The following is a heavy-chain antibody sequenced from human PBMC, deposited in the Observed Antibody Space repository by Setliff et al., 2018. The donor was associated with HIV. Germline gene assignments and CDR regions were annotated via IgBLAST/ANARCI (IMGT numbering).Heavy chain of an antibody. CDR3: ARRIYGNNPYFDY. Sequence: PSETLSLTCTVSGGSITYSSYYWGWIRQPPGKGLEWIGSMDSSGNTYYSPSLKSRVTISVDTSQNQFSLRLSSVTAADTAIYYCARRIYGNNPYFDYWSQGTLVSVSS. CDR1: GGSITYSSYY. D-gene: IGHD4-17*01. J-gene: IGHJ4*02. CDR2: MDSSGNT. V-gene: IGHV4-39*07.